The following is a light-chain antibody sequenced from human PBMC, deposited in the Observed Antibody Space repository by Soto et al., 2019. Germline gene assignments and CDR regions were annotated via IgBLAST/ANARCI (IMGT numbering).Light chain of an antibody. CDR1: SSDVGGYKY. CDR2: EVS. V-gene: IGLV2-14*01. CDR3: SSYTTSNTLV. Sequence: QSALTQPASVSGSPGQSITISCSGTSSDVGGYKYVSWYQQHPGKAPKLMIYEVSYRPSGVSNRFSGSKSGNTASLTISELQAEDEADYYCSSYTTSNTLVFGTGTKLTVL. J-gene: IGLJ1*01.